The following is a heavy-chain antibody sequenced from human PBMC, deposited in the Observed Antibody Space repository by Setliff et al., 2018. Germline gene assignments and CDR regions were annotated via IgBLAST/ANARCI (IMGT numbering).Heavy chain of an antibody. CDR3: ARLSGFLYVDV. D-gene: IGHD3-3*01. J-gene: IGHJ6*03. Sequence: PSETLSLTCTVSGDSISSRRNYWGWFRQPAGKELEWIGQIYTSWSTNYNPSLKSRVTISLDTSKSQFFLKLNSVTAADTAVYYCARLSGFLYVDVWGKGTTVTV. CDR1: GDSISSRRNY. V-gene: IGHV4-61*09. CDR2: IYTSWST.